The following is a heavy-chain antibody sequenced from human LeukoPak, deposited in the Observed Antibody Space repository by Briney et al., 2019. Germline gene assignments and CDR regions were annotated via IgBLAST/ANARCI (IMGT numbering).Heavy chain of an antibody. CDR1: GFTFSGSA. J-gene: IGHJ4*02. V-gene: IGHV3-73*01. Sequence: GGSLRLSCAASGFTFSGSALHWVRQASGKGLEWVGRIRSSANNYATAYAASVKGRFTISRDDSKNTAYLQMNSLETEDTAVYYCTNLLGYCSDDTCYNYWGQGTLVTVSS. CDR3: TNLLGYCSDDTCYNY. D-gene: IGHD2-15*01. CDR2: IRSSANNYAT.